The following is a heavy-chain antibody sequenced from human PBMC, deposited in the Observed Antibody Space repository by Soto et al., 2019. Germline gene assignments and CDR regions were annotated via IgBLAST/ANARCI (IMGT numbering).Heavy chain of an antibody. CDR1: GFTFSSYG. CDR3: ANNGAPYDFWSGGYYYYYGMDV. D-gene: IGHD3-3*01. CDR2: ISYDGSNK. J-gene: IGHJ6*02. Sequence: QVQLVESGGGVVQPGRSLRLSCAASGFTFSSYGMHWVRQAPGKGLEWVAVISYDGSNKYYADSVKGRFTISRDKSKNTLYLQMNSLRAEDTAVYYCANNGAPYDFWSGGYYYYYGMDVWGQGTTVTVSS. V-gene: IGHV3-30*18.